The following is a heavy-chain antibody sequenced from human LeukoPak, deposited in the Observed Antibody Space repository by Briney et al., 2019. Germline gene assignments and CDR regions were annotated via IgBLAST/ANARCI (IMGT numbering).Heavy chain of an antibody. CDR3: ARDLVVEIFGVVNDAFDI. CDR2: IFRPGST. D-gene: IGHD3-3*01. V-gene: IGHV4-61*02. Sequence: PSETLSLTCTVSGGSISSGSYYWTWIRQPAGKGLEWIGRIFRPGSTNYNPSLKSRVTISEDTSQNQFSLKLSSVTAADTAVYYCARDLVVEIFGVVNDAFDIWGQGTMVTVSS. CDR1: GGSISSGSYY. J-gene: IGHJ3*02.